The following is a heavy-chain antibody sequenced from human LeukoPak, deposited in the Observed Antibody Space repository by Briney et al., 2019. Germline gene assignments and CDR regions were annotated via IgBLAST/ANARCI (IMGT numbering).Heavy chain of an antibody. CDR1: GYTFTDYY. V-gene: IGHV1-69-2*01. Sequence: ASVKLSCKVSGYTFTDYYMHWVQQAPGKGLEWMGLVDPEDGETIYAEKFQGRVTITADTSTDTAYMELSSLRSEDTAVYYWAIGPSLILVWGKGTTVTVSS. CDR2: VDPEDGET. J-gene: IGHJ6*04. CDR3: AIGPSLILV. D-gene: IGHD3-16*01.